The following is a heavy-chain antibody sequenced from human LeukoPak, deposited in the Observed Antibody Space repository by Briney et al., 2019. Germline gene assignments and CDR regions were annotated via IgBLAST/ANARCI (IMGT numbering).Heavy chain of an antibody. J-gene: IGHJ6*02. CDR3: ARDPAYCSSTSCYFFMAPYYYYGMDV. CDR2: ISAYNGNT. D-gene: IGHD2-2*01. V-gene: IGHV1-18*01. CDR1: GYTFTSYG. Sequence: ASVKVSCKASGYTFTSYGISWVRQAPGHGLEWMGWISAYNGNTNYAQKLQGRVTMTTGTSTSTAYMELRSLRSDDTAVYYCARDPAYCSSTSCYFFMAPYYYYGMDVWGQGTTVTVS.